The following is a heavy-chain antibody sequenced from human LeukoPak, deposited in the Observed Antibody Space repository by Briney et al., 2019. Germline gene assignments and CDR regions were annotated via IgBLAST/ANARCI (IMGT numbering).Heavy chain of an antibody. J-gene: IGHJ4*02. CDR1: GYTFNTYG. Sequence: GASVKVSCKASGYTFNTYGISWVRQAPGQGREWMGWISGYNGDTNYAQNLQGRVTMTTDTSTSTAYMELRSLTSDDTAVYYCARAGATVTSHFDCWGQGPLVTVSS. CDR3: ARAGATVTSHFDC. CDR2: ISGYNGDT. V-gene: IGHV1-18*01. D-gene: IGHD4-17*01.